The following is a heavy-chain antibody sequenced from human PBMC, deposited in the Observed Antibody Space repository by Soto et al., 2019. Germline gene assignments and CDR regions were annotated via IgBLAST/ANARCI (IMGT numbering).Heavy chain of an antibody. D-gene: IGHD3-16*01. CDR1: GYTFTGYY. J-gene: IGHJ3*02. CDR2: INPNSGGT. Sequence: ASVKVSCKASGYTFTGYYMHWVRQAPGQGLEWMGWINPNSGGTNYAQKFQGWVTMTRDTSISTAYMELSRLRSDDTAVYYCTRLTVGRDGYNDAFDIWGQGTMVTVSS. CDR3: TRLTVGRDGYNDAFDI. V-gene: IGHV1-2*04.